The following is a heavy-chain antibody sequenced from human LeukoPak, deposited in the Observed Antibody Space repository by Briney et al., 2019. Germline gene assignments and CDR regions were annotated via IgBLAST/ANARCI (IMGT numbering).Heavy chain of an antibody. CDR3: ARDFVSLRDGYNEY. CDR1: GFTVSSNY. J-gene: IGHJ4*02. V-gene: IGHV3-53*04. CDR2: IYSGGST. Sequence: GGSLRLSGAASGFTVSSNYMSWVRQAPGKGLEWVSVIYSGGSTYYADSVKGRFTISRHNSKNTLYLQMNSLRAEDTAVYYCARDFVSLRDGYNEYWGQGTLVTVSS. D-gene: IGHD5-24*01.